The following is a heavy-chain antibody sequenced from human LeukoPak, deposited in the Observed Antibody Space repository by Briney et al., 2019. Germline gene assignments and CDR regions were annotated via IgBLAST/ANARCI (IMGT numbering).Heavy chain of an antibody. Sequence: GGSLRLSCAASGFTFRSYSMNWVRQAPGKGLEWVSSISSSSSYIYYADSVKGRFTISRDNAKNSLYLQMNSLRAEDTAVYYCARAYYDILTGPEYYFDYWGQGTLVTVSS. V-gene: IGHV3-21*01. CDR3: ARAYYDILTGPEYYFDY. D-gene: IGHD3-9*01. CDR2: ISSSSSYI. CDR1: GFTFRSYS. J-gene: IGHJ4*02.